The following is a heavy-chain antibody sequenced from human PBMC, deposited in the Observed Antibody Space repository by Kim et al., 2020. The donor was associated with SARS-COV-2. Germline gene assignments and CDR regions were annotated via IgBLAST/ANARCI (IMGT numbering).Heavy chain of an antibody. D-gene: IGHD3-3*01. Sequence: SETLSLTCTVSGGSISSGDYYWSWIRQPPGKGLEWIAYIYYSGSTYYNPSLKSRVTISVDTSKNQFSLKLSSVTAADTAVYYCARTKRITIFGVVQWFDPLGQGTLVTVSS. V-gene: IGHV4-30-4*01. J-gene: IGHJ5*02. CDR3: ARTKRITIFGVVQWFDP. CDR2: IYYSGST. CDR1: GGSISSGDYY.